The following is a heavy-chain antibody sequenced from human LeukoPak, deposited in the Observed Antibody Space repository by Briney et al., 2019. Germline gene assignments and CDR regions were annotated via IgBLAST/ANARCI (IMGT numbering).Heavy chain of an antibody. V-gene: IGHV4-38-2*02. CDR3: ARDQTYMDV. J-gene: IGHJ6*03. Sequence: PSETLSLTCAVSGYSISSGYYWGWIRQPPGNGLEWIGSIYHSGSTYYNPSLKSRVTISVDTSKNQFSLKLSSVTAADTAVYYCARDQTYMDVWGEGTTVTVSS. CDR2: IYHSGST. CDR1: GYSISSGYY.